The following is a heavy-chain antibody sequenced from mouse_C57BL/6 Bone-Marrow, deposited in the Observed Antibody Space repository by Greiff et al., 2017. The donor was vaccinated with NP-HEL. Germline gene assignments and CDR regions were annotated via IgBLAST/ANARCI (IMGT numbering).Heavy chain of an antibody. D-gene: IGHD2-1*01. CDR3: AGDIYYRFAY. CDR2: ITHSGET. CDR1: GFPITSGYY. J-gene: IGHJ3*01. V-gene: IGHV12-3*01. Sequence: VKLQESGPGLVKPSQSLFLTCSITGFPITSGYYWIWIRQSPGKPLEWMGYITHSGETFYNPSLQSPISITRETSKNQFFLQLNSVTTEDTAMYYCAGDIYYRFAYWGQGTLVTVSA.